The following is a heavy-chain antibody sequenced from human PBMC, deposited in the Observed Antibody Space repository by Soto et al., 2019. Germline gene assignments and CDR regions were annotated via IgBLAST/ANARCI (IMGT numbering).Heavy chain of an antibody. D-gene: IGHD6-19*01. CDR2: ISNGGGST. CDR3: AKDLAVAGKSGYYGMDV. Sequence: GGSLRLSCAASGFTFSIYTMNWVRQAPGKGLERISAISNGGGSTFYADSVKGRFTISRDNSKNTLFLQMSSLRADDTAVYYCAKDLAVAGKSGYYGMDVWGQGTTVTVSS. J-gene: IGHJ6*02. V-gene: IGHV3-23*01. CDR1: GFTFSIYT.